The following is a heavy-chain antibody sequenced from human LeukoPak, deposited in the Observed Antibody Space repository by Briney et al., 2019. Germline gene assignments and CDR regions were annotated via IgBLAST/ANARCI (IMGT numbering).Heavy chain of an antibody. D-gene: IGHD6-19*01. Sequence: ASVKVSCKASGYTFTSYGISWVRQAPGQGLEWMGWISAYNGNTIYAQKFQGRVTMTEDTSTDTAYMELSSLRSEDTAVYYCATSAGWTQFDYWGQGTLVTASS. J-gene: IGHJ4*02. CDR2: ISAYNGNT. CDR1: GYTFTSYG. V-gene: IGHV1-18*01. CDR3: ATSAGWTQFDY.